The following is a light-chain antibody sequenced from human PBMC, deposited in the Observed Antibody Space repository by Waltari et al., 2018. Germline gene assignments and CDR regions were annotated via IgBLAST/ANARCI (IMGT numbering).Light chain of an antibody. CDR1: QVISNS. CDR3: QQYSTFPWT. CDR2: AAS. Sequence: DIQMTQSPSSLSASVGDRVTITCRASQVISNSLAWYQQKPGKAPKPLLCAASRLESGVPSRFSGGGSGTDYTLTISSLHPGDFATYYCQQYSTFPWTFGQGTTVEIK. V-gene: IGKV1-NL1*01. J-gene: IGKJ1*01.